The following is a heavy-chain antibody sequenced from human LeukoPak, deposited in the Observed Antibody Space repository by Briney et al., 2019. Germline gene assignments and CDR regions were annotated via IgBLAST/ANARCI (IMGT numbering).Heavy chain of an antibody. CDR3: ARGSGSSMPGGLYSYGYRY. Sequence: SETLSLTCTVSGGSICGYYWSWMRQPPGQGLVGSGYIYHSGRTNYNTSLKTRVTISVDTSKNQLSLKLSSVTAADTAGYYCARGSGSSMPGGLYSYGYRYWGQGTLVTVSS. J-gene: IGHJ4*02. D-gene: IGHD5-18*01. V-gene: IGHV4-59*01. CDR2: IYHSGRT. CDR1: GGSICGYY.